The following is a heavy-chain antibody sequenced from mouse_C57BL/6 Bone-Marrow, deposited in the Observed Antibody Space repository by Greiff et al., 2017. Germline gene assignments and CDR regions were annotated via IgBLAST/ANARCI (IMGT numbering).Heavy chain of an antibody. CDR2: INPGSGGT. J-gene: IGHJ4*01. Sequence: VQLQQSGAELVRPGTSVKVSCKASGYAFTNYLIEWVKQRPGQGLEWIGVINPGSGGTNYNEKFKGKATLTADKSSSTAYMQLSSLTSEDSAFYFCARRGTDYSNYGFYYAMDYWGQGTSVTVSS. V-gene: IGHV1-54*01. D-gene: IGHD2-5*01. CDR3: ARRGTDYSNYGFYYAMDY. CDR1: GYAFTNYL.